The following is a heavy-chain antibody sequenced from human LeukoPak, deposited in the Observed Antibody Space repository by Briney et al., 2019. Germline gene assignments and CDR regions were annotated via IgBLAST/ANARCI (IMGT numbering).Heavy chain of an antibody. D-gene: IGHD5-12*01. CDR3: ASWRGYRGYDYGFDY. CDR1: GDAVINNHYY. CDR2: IFYSGALFSRGDT. J-gene: IGHJ4*02. V-gene: IGHV4-39*07. Sequence: PSETLSLTCNVSGDAVINNHYYWGWIRQSPGKGLEWIANIFYSGALFSRGDTYYNPPLKSRVTISVDTSKNQFSLKVRSVTAADTAVYYCASWRGYRGYDYGFDYWGQGTLVTVSS.